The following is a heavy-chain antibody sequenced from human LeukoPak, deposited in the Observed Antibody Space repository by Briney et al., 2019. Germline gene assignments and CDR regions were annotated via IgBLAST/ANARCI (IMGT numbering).Heavy chain of an antibody. J-gene: IGHJ3*02. Sequence: ASVKVSCKASGYTFTGYYMHWVRQAPGQGLEWMGWISAYNGNTNYAQKLQGRVTMTTDTSTSTAYMELRSLRSDDTAVYYCAREGYCSGGSCYSSGAFDIWGQGTMVTVSS. CDR1: GYTFTGYY. V-gene: IGHV1-18*04. CDR3: AREGYCSGGSCYSSGAFDI. CDR2: ISAYNGNT. D-gene: IGHD2-15*01.